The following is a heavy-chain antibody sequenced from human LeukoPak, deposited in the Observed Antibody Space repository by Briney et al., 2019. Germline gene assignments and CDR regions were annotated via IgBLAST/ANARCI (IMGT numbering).Heavy chain of an antibody. CDR2: ISTGGSTI. J-gene: IGHJ4*02. CDR3: ARDIWTVIPAATPVDY. V-gene: IGHV3-11*01. CDR1: GFTFSDYY. Sequence: GGSLRLSCAASGFTFSDYYMSWIRQAPGKGLQWVSYISTGGSTIYYADSVKGRFTISRDNAKNSLYLQMNSLRAEDTAVYYCARDIWTVIPAATPVDYWGQGTLVTVSS. D-gene: IGHD2-2*01.